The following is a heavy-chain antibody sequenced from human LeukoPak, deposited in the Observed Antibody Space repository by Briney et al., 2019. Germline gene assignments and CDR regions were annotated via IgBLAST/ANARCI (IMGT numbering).Heavy chain of an antibody. V-gene: IGHV3-48*03. CDR2: ISSSGGTI. Sequence: PGGSLRLSCIASGFTFNTYEMNWVRQAPGKGLEWVSYISSSGGTIHYSDSVKGRFTISRDNAKNSLYLQMNSLRAEDTAVYYCVREVRREGDQFDYWGQGTLVTVSS. CDR1: GFTFNTYE. J-gene: IGHJ4*02. D-gene: IGHD2-21*01. CDR3: VREVRREGDQFDY.